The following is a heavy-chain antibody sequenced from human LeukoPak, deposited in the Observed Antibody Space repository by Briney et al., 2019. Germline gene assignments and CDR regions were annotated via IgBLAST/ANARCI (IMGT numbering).Heavy chain of an antibody. J-gene: IGHJ5*02. CDR1: GFTFSSYS. V-gene: IGHV3-21*01. Sequence: GGSVRLSRPASGFTFSSYSMNWVRQAPGNGLEWVSSISSISSYIYYADSVKARFTIPRDNAKNPLYLQMNSLRAEDTAVYYCAREAEQQLVRSWFDPWGQGTLVTVSS. D-gene: IGHD6-13*01. CDR2: ISSISSYI. CDR3: AREAEQQLVRSWFDP.